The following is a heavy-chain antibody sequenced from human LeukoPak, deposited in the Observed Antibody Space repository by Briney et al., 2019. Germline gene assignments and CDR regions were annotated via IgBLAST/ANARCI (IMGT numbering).Heavy chain of an antibody. V-gene: IGHV3-23*01. CDR2: ISGSGGST. J-gene: IGHJ3*02. Sequence: GGSLRLSCAASGFTFSSYAMSWVRQAPGKGLEWVSAISGSGGSTYYADSVKGRFTISRDNSKNTLYVQMNSLRDEDTAVYYCAKDYCSGGSCYAAFDIWGQGTMVTVSS. D-gene: IGHD2-15*01. CDR3: AKDYCSGGSCYAAFDI. CDR1: GFTFSSYA.